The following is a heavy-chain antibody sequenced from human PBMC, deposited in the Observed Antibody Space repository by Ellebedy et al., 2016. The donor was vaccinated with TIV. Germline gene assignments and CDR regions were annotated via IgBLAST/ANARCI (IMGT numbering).Heavy chain of an antibody. Sequence: ASVKVSCKASGFTFTDYFLHWVRQAPGQRLEWMGWVNPNTGDINYARKFQGGVTMTWDTSISTAYLELSRLRSDDTAVYYCAREYYDILTAYSRAFDIWGQGTMVTVSS. J-gene: IGHJ3*02. D-gene: IGHD3-9*01. CDR2: VNPNTGDI. CDR1: GFTFTDYF. CDR3: AREYYDILTAYSRAFDI. V-gene: IGHV1-2*02.